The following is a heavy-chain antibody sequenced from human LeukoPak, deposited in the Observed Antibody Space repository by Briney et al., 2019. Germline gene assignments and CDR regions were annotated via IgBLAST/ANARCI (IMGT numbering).Heavy chain of an antibody. J-gene: IGHJ4*02. Sequence: ASVKVSCKASVYTFTRYYMHWVRQAPGQGLEWMGWINPNSGGTNYAQKFQGRVTMTRDTSISTAYMELSRLRSDDTAVYYCARDYCSSTSCRLDYWGQGTLVTVSS. V-gene: IGHV1-2*02. D-gene: IGHD2-2*01. CDR1: VYTFTRYY. CDR3: ARDYCSSTSCRLDY. CDR2: INPNSGGT.